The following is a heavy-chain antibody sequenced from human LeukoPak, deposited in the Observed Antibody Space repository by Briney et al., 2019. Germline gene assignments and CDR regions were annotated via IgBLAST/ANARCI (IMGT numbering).Heavy chain of an antibody. CDR1: GFAFSSYA. V-gene: IGHV3-23*01. J-gene: IGHJ4*02. Sequence: GGSLRLSCAASGFAFSSYAMSWVRQAPGKGLEWVSAISGSGGSTYYADSAKGRFTISRDNSKNTLYLQMNSLRAEDTAVYYCAKDEGGWFGELSIGPDYWGQGTLVTVSS. D-gene: IGHD3-10*01. CDR2: ISGSGGST. CDR3: AKDEGGWFGELSIGPDY.